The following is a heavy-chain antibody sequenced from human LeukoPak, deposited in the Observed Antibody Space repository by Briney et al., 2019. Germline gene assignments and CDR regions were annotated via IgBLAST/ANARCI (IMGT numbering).Heavy chain of an antibody. CDR3: AKFTTHYDSSPELSFDY. Sequence: GGSLRLSCAASGFTFSSYAMSWVRQAPGKGLEWVSAISGSGGSTYYADSVKGRFTISRDNSKNTLYLQMNSLRAEDTAVYYCAKFTTHYDSSPELSFDYWGQGTLVTVSS. D-gene: IGHD3-22*01. V-gene: IGHV3-23*01. CDR1: GFTFSSYA. J-gene: IGHJ4*02. CDR2: ISGSGGST.